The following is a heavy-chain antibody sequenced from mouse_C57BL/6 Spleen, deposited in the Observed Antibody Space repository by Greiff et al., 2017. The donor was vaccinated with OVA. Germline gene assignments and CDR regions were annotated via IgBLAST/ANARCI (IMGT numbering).Heavy chain of an antibody. CDR1: GYTFTDYE. J-gene: IGHJ3*01. CDR3: TRCYYYGSSYPAWFAY. V-gene: IGHV1-15*01. CDR2: IDPETGGT. D-gene: IGHD1-1*01. Sequence: VKLMESGAELVRPGASVTLSCKASGYTFTDYEMHWVKQTPVHGLEWIGAIDPETGGTAYNQKFKGKAILTADKSSSTAYMELRSLTSEDSAVYYCTRCYYYGSSYPAWFAYGGQGTLVTVSA.